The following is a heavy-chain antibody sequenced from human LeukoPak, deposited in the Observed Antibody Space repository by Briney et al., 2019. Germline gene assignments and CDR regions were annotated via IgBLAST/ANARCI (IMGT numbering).Heavy chain of an antibody. V-gene: IGHV4-30-4*01. J-gene: IGHJ3*02. CDR3: ARDRPGYYDSSGYSSAFDI. CDR1: GGSIGSGDYY. D-gene: IGHD3-22*01. Sequence: SQTLSLTCTVSGGSIGSGDYYWSWIRQPPGKGLESIGYVYYTGSTSYNPSLKSRLSISVDTSKNQFSLTLSSVTAADTAVYYCARDRPGYYDSSGYSSAFDIWGQGTTVTVSS. CDR2: VYYTGST.